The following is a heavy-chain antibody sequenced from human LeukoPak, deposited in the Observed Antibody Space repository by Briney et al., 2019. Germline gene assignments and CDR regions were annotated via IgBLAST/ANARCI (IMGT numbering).Heavy chain of an antibody. D-gene: IGHD3-3*01. CDR2: ISGSGGST. CDR3: AKDGVTIFGVLDY. Sequence: GGSLRLSCAASGFTFTNFAMNWVRQAPGKGLEWVSAISGSGGSTYYADSVKGRFTISRDNSKNTLYLQMNSLRAEDTAVYYCAKDGVTIFGVLDYWGQGTLVTVSS. CDR1: GFTFTNFA. J-gene: IGHJ4*02. V-gene: IGHV3-23*01.